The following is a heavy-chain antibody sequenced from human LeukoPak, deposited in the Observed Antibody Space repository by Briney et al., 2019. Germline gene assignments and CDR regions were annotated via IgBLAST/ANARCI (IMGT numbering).Heavy chain of an antibody. J-gene: IGHJ4*02. CDR3: AREGGSVYGGYVRYFDY. CDR1: GFTFSSYA. D-gene: IGHD4-17*01. V-gene: IGHV3-30*04. CDR2: TSYDGSNK. Sequence: PGGSLRLSCAASGFTFSSYAMHWVRQAPGKGLEWVAVTSYDGSNKYYADSVKGRFTISRDNSKNTLYLQMNSLRAEDAAVYYCAREGGSVYGGYVRYFDYWGQGTLVTVSS.